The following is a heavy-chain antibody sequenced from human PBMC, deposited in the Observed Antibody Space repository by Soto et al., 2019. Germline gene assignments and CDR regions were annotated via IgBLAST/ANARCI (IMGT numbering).Heavy chain of an antibody. J-gene: IGHJ4*02. D-gene: IGHD2-2*01. CDR1: GFIFSSYA. CDR2: ISGSGGRT. V-gene: IGHV3-23*01. CDR3: AKVMGSSVCDY. Sequence: EVQLLESGGGLVQPGGSLRLSCAASGFIFSSYAMNWVRQAPGKGLEWVSAISGSGGRTYYADSVKGRFTISRDNSKNTLYLQMNSLRVEDTAIYYCAKVMGSSVCDYWGQGTLVTVSS.